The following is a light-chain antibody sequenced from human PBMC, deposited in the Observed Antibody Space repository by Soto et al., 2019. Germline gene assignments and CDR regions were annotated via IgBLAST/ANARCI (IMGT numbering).Light chain of an antibody. CDR2: GAT. CDR1: ESVGDY. V-gene: IGKV3-20*01. CDR3: QQYVTSPAIT. Sequence: PGEMATLYCWASESVGDYLAWYQQKPGQAPRLVIYGATKRTSGTPDRFSGTGSETAFTLAISRLETGDFAVYYCQQYVTSPAITFGQGTRLEI. J-gene: IGKJ5*01.